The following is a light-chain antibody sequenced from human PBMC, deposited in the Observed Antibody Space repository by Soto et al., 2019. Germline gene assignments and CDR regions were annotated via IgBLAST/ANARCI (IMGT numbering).Light chain of an antibody. CDR3: QQHGQWPIT. V-gene: IGKV3D-15*01. CDR2: GIS. J-gene: IGKJ5*01. Sequence: IVMTQSPATLSVSPGERANLSCRASQSVNSNYLAWYQQKPGQAPRLLIYGISKRATDIPDRFSGSGSGTEFTLTISSLQPEDFATYYCQQHGQWPITFGQGTRLEI. CDR1: QSVNSN.